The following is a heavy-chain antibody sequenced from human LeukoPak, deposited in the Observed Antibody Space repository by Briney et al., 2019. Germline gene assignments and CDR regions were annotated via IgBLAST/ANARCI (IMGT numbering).Heavy chain of an antibody. CDR2: IYYSGST. CDR3: ARGYGSRRGFDY. Sequence: SETLSLTCTVSGGSISSYYWSWIRQPPGKGLEWIGYIYYSGSTNYNPSLKSRVTISVDTSKNQFSLKLSSVTAADTAVYYCARGYGSRRGFDYWGQGTLVTASS. CDR1: GGSISSYY. J-gene: IGHJ4*02. D-gene: IGHD1-14*01. V-gene: IGHV4-59*01.